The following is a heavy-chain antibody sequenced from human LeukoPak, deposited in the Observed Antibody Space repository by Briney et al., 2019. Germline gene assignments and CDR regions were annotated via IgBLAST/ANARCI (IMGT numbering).Heavy chain of an antibody. CDR3: ARAWYSSSWWRLDY. CDR2: IYTSGST. CDR1: GGSISSGSYY. D-gene: IGHD6-13*01. J-gene: IGHJ4*02. Sequence: SETPSLTCTVSGGSISSGSYYWSWIRQPAGKGLEWIGRIYTSGSTNYNPSLKSRVTISVDTSKNQFSLKLSSVTAADTAVYYCARAWYSSSWWRLDYWGQGTLVTVSS. V-gene: IGHV4-61*02.